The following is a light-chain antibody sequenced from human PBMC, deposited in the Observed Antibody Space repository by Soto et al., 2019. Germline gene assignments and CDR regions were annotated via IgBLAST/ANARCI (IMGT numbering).Light chain of an antibody. J-gene: IGLJ1*01. CDR1: SSDVGYYDY. CDR3: SSYAGSDNFV. V-gene: IGLV2-8*01. Sequence: QSALTQPPSASGSPGQSITISCTGTSSDVGYYDYVSWYQQHPGKAPKLVIYEVTKRPSGVPDRVSASKSGNTASLTVSGLRAEDEADYYCSSYAGSDNFVFGSGTKVT. CDR2: EVT.